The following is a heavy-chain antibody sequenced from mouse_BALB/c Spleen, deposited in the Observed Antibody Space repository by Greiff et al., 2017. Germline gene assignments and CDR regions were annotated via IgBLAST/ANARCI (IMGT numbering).Heavy chain of an antibody. CDR3: AREGIHYYGYGY. J-gene: IGHJ2*01. CDR1: GYSFTGYF. D-gene: IGHD1-2*01. Sequence: VQLQQSGPELVKPGASVKISCKASGYSFTGYFMNWVMQSHGKSLEWIGRINPYNGDTFYNQKFKGKATLTVDKSSSTAHMELRSLASEDSAVYYCAREGIHYYGYGYWGQGTTLTVSS. V-gene: IGHV1-20*02. CDR2: INPYNGDT.